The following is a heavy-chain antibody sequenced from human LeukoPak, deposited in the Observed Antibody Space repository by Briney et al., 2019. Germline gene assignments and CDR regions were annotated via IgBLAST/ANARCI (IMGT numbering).Heavy chain of an antibody. V-gene: IGHV3-21*04. CDR3: ARSYSSSPEFDF. D-gene: IGHD6-6*01. J-gene: IGHJ4*02. Sequence: GESLRLSCAASGFSFSTYSMNWVRQALGKGLEWVSSISSSSTYIYYAVSLKGRFTISRDNAKNSLFLQMDSLRAEDTAVYYCARSYSSSPEFDFWGQGTLVTVSA. CDR1: GFSFSTYS. CDR2: ISSSSTYI.